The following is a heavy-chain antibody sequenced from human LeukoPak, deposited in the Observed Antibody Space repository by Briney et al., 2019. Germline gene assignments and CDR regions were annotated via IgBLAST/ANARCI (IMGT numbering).Heavy chain of an antibody. V-gene: IGHV4-31*03. D-gene: IGHD6-13*01. CDR2: IYYSGST. CDR1: GGSISSGGYY. CDR3: ARALRIAAAGSHNWFDP. Sequence: NPSETLSLTCTVSGGSISSGGYYWSWIRQHPGKGLEWIGYIYYSGSTYYNPSLKSRVTISVDTSKNQFSLKLSSVTAAGTAVYYCARALRIAAAGSHNWFDPWGQGTLVTVSS. J-gene: IGHJ5*02.